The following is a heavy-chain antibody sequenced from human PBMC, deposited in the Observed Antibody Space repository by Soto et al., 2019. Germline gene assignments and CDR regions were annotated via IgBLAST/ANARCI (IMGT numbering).Heavy chain of an antibody. CDR2: ISAYNGNT. CDR3: ARDHSIAVAGHFDY. CDR1: GYTFTSDG. D-gene: IGHD6-19*01. Sequence: ASVKVSCKAAGYTFTSDGISWVRQAPGQGLEWMGWISAYNGNTNYAQKLQGRVTMTTDTSTSTAYMELRSLRSDDTAVYYCARDHSIAVAGHFDYWGQGTLVTVSS. J-gene: IGHJ4*02. V-gene: IGHV1-18*01.